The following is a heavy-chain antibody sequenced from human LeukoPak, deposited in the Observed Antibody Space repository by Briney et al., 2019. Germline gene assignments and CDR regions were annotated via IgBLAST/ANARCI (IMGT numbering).Heavy chain of an antibody. CDR3: ARGGRGHDIGGYFDY. CDR2: IIPIFGTA. J-gene: IGHJ4*02. D-gene: IGHD5-12*01. V-gene: IGHV1-69*05. Sequence: SVKVSCKASGGTFSSYAISWVRQAPGQGLEWMGGIIPIFGTANYAQKFQGRVTITTDESTSTAYMELSSLRSEDTAVYYCARGGRGHDIGGYFDYWGQGTLVTVSS. CDR1: GGTFSSYA.